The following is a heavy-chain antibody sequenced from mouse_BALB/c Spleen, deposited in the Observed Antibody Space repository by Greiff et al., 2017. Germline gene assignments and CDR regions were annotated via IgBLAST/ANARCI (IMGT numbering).Heavy chain of an antibody. Sequence: EVQLVESGGGLVKPGGSLKLSCAASGFAFSSYDMSWVRQTPEKRLEWVAYISSGGGSTYYPDTVKGRFTISRDNAKNTLYLQMSSLKSEDTAMYYCASHRYGDYYAMDYWGQGTSVTVSS. CDR1: GFAFSSYD. V-gene: IGHV5-12-1*01. CDR3: ASHRYGDYYAMDY. D-gene: IGHD2-14*01. CDR2: ISSGGGST. J-gene: IGHJ4*01.